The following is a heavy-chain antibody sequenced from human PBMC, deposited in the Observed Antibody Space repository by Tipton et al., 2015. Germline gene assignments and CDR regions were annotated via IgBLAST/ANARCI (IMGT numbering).Heavy chain of an antibody. D-gene: IGHD3-10*01. CDR2: ISQYSTAF. V-gene: IGHV3-48*02. Sequence: SLRLSCAASGFTFSDFSMNWVRQSPGKGLEWVSYISQYSTAFYYADSVKGRFTISRDNADDTLSLQMNSLRDEDTAVYYCARGFHSGSGTYPTYWGQGTLVTVSS. J-gene: IGHJ4*02. CDR1: GFTFSDFS. CDR3: ARGFHSGSGTYPTY.